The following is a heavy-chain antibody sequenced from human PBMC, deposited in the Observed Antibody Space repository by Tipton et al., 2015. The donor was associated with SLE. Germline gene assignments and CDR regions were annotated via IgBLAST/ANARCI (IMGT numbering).Heavy chain of an antibody. V-gene: IGHV3-53*01. J-gene: IGHJ3*02. CDR3: ARDRPPRAFDI. CDR1: GFTFSRYG. CDR2: IYSGGST. Sequence: SLRLSCAASGFTFSRYGMHWVRQAPGKGLEWVSVIYSGGSTYYADSVKGRFTISRDNSKNTLYLQMNSLRAEDTAVYYCARDRPPRAFDIWGQGTMVTVSS.